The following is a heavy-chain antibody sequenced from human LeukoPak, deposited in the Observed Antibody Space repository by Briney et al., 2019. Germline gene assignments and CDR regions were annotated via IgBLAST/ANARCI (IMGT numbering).Heavy chain of an antibody. V-gene: IGHV1-2*02. Sequence: ASVKVSCKASGYTFTAYYIHWVRQAPGQGREWMGWINPNSGDTNYARKFQGRVTMTRDTSITTAYMDLTSLTSDDTAVYYCARRLSTWSEGWFDPWGQGTLVTVSS. CDR3: ARRLSTWSEGWFDP. CDR1: GYTFTAYY. J-gene: IGHJ5*02. CDR2: INPNSGDT. D-gene: IGHD6-13*01.